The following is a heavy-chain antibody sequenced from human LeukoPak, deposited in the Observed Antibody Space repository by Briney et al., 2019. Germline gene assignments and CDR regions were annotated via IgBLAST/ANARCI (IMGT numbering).Heavy chain of an antibody. J-gene: IGHJ5*02. D-gene: IGHD3-3*01. CDR3: AKTYYDFWSGYRPFDP. Sequence: PGGSLRLSCAASGFTFSSYGMHWVRQAPGKGLEWVAFIRYDGSNKYYADSVKGRFTISRDNSKNTLYLQMNSLRAEDTALYYCAKTYYDFWSGYRPFDPWGLGTLVTVSS. CDR2: IRYDGSNK. V-gene: IGHV3-30*02. CDR1: GFTFSSYG.